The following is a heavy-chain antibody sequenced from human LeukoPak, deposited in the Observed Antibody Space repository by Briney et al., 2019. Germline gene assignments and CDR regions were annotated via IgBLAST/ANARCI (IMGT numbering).Heavy chain of an antibody. D-gene: IGHD3-22*01. CDR2: MYYSGSP. J-gene: IGHJ4*02. Sequence: SETLSLTCTVSGASITTYYWSWIRQPPGKRLEWIAYMYYSGSPNYNPSLKSRVTMSVDTSKNQFSLKLSSVTAADTAVYYCARGDYYDSSGYYPFDYWGQGTLVTVSS. V-gene: IGHV4-59*12. CDR1: GASITTYY. CDR3: ARGDYYDSSGYYPFDY.